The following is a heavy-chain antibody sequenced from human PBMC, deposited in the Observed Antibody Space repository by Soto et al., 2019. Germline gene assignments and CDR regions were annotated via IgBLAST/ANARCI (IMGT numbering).Heavy chain of an antibody. CDR2: IKSKIDGGTT. V-gene: IGHV3-15*07. Sequence: PGGCLRLSCAASGFTFTNACINWVRQAPGKGLEWVGRIKSKIDGGTTDFAAPVKGRFAISRDDSQNMVYLQMNSLRAEDTAVYYCAKGLGYQLLRYYFDYWGQGTLVTVSS. CDR1: GFTFTNAC. CDR3: AKGLGYQLLRYYFDY. J-gene: IGHJ4*02. D-gene: IGHD2-2*01.